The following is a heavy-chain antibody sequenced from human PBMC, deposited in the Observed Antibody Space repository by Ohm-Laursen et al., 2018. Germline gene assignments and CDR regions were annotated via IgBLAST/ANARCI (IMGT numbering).Heavy chain of an antibody. CDR2: IVHSGVDT. CDR1: GFAFSSYE. V-gene: IGHV3-23*01. D-gene: IGHD2-15*01. J-gene: IGHJ4*02. Sequence: SLRLSCAASGFAFSSYEMNWVRHAPGTGLEWVSSIVHSGVDTYYADSVKGRFTISRDNSKNTLYLQMNSLRADDTAVYYCAKGKLAHCSGATCYPFDYWGQGTLVTVSS. CDR3: AKGKLAHCSGATCYPFDY.